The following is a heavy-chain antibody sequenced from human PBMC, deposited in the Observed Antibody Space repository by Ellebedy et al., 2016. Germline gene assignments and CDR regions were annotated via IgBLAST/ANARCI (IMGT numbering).Heavy chain of an antibody. CDR2: IIPIFGTA. D-gene: IGHD3-16*01. Sequence: SVKVSCXASGGTFSSYAISWVRQAPGQGLEWMGGIIPIFGTANYAQKFQGRVTITADESTSTAYMELSSLRSEDTAVYYCARSERVWAHGFYWGQGTLVTVSS. J-gene: IGHJ4*02. CDR3: ARSERVWAHGFY. CDR1: GGTFSSYA. V-gene: IGHV1-69*13.